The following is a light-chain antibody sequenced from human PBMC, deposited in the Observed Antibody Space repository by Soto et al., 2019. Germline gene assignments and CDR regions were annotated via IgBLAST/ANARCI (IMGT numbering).Light chain of an antibody. J-gene: IGLJ2*01. CDR2: GVT. CDR3: SSSATGTTSHAL. CDR1: SSDVGNSDY. V-gene: IGLV2-14*03. Sequence: QSALTQPASVSGSPGQSITISCTGTSSDVGNSDYVSWYQHHPGKAPKLMISGVTNRPSGVSNRFSGSKSGNTASLTISGLQAEDEADYYCSSSATGTTSHALFGGGTKLTVL.